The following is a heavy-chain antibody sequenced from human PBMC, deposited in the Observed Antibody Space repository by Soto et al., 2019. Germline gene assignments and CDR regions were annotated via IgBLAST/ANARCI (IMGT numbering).Heavy chain of an antibody. V-gene: IGHV4-34*01. CDR1: GGSFSGYY. Sequence: SETLSLTCAVYGGSFSGYYWSWIRQPPGKGLEWIGEINHSGSTNYNPSLKSRVTISVDTSKNQFSLKLSSVTAADTAVYYCAGLGDYGDYGRAFDIWGQGTMVTVSS. J-gene: IGHJ3*02. CDR3: AGLGDYGDYGRAFDI. CDR2: INHSGST. D-gene: IGHD4-17*01.